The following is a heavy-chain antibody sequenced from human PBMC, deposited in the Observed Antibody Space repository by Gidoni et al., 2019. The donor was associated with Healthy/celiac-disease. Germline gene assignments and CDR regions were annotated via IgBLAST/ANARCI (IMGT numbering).Heavy chain of an antibody. D-gene: IGHD1-26*01. CDR2: INPNSGGT. Sequence: QVQLVQSGAEVKKPGASVKVSCKASGYTFTGYYMHWVRQAPGQGLEWMGWINPNSGGTNYAQKFQGRVTMTRDTSISTAYMELSRLRSDDTAVYYCASRSAGRSYLGYDAFDIWGQGTMVTVSS. CDR1: GYTFTGYY. V-gene: IGHV1-2*02. CDR3: ASRSAGRSYLGYDAFDI. J-gene: IGHJ3*02.